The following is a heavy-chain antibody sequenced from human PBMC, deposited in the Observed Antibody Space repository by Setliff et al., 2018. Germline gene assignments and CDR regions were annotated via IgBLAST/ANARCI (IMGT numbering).Heavy chain of an antibody. CDR1: GGSISSDSYY. D-gene: IGHD3-22*01. Sequence: SETLSLTCTVSGGSISSDSYYWTWIRQPAGKGLEWIGHFYTSGITSYNPSLKSRVTISVDTSKNQFSLKLSSVTAADTAVYYCVTAASARSRWYDMGWFDPWGQGTLVTVSS. V-gene: IGHV4-61*09. J-gene: IGHJ5*02. CDR3: VTAASARSRWYDMGWFDP. CDR2: FYTSGIT.